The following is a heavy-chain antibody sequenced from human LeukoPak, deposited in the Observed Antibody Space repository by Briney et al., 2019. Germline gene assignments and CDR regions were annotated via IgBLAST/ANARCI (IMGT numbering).Heavy chain of an antibody. V-gene: IGHV1-2*02. D-gene: IGHD2-2*01. J-gene: IGHJ4*02. CDR3: ARASLTLRKVVPAAMSPDY. CDR2: SNPNSGGT. CDR1: GYTFTGYY. Sequence: GASVKVSCKASGYTFTGYYMHWVRQAPGQGLEWMGWSNPNSGGTNYAQKFQGRVTMTRDTSISTAYMELSSLRSEDTAVYYCARASLTLRKVVPAAMSPDYWGQGTLVTVSS.